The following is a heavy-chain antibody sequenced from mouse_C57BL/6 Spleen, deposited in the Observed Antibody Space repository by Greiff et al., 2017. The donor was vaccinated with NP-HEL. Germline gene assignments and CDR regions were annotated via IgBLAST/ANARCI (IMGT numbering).Heavy chain of an antibody. D-gene: IGHD2-14*01. V-gene: IGHV1-82*01. Sequence: VQLKQSGPELVKPGASVKISCKASGYAFSSSWMNWVKQRPGKGLEWIGRIYPGDGDTNYNGKFKGKATLTADKSSSTAYMQLSSLTSEDSAVYFCARWDRSYFDYWGQGTTLTVSS. CDR3: ARWDRSYFDY. CDR1: GYAFSSSW. CDR2: IYPGDGDT. J-gene: IGHJ2*01.